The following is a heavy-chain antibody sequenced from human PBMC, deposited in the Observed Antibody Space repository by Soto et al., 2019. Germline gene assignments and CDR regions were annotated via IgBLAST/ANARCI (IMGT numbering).Heavy chain of an antibody. Sequence: QVQLVESGGGVVQPGRSLRLSCAASGFTFSSYGMHWVRQAPGKGLEWVAVISYDGSNKYYADSVKGRFTISRDNSKNTLYLQMNSLRAEDTAVYYCASGDLVGATDFDYWGQGTLVTVSS. J-gene: IGHJ4*02. V-gene: IGHV3-30*03. D-gene: IGHD1-26*01. CDR2: ISYDGSNK. CDR3: ASGDLVGATDFDY. CDR1: GFTFSSYG.